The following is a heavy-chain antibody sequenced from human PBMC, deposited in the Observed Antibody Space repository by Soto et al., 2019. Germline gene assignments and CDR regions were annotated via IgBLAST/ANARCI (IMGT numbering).Heavy chain of an antibody. D-gene: IGHD3-3*01. Sequence: GASVKVSCKASGYTFTSYAMHWVRQAPGQRLEWMGWINAGNGNTKYSQKFQGRVTITRDTSASTAYMELSSLRSEDTAVYYCARSYYDFWSGYWPLWAFDIWGQGKMVTVSS. V-gene: IGHV1-3*01. CDR3: ARSYYDFWSGYWPLWAFDI. CDR2: INAGNGNT. CDR1: GYTFTSYA. J-gene: IGHJ3*02.